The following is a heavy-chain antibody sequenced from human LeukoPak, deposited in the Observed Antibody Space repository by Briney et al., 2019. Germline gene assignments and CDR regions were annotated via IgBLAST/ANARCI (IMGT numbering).Heavy chain of an antibody. J-gene: IGHJ4*02. CDR2: IYYSGST. Sequence: SETLSLTCTVSGASISGYYWTWIRQPPGQGLEWIGYIYYSGSTNYNPSLKSRVTISVDTSETQFSLKLSSVTAADTAVYYCARGVVTADHFDYWGQGTLVTVPS. D-gene: IGHD2-21*02. CDR3: ARGVVTADHFDY. CDR1: GASISGYY. V-gene: IGHV4-59*01.